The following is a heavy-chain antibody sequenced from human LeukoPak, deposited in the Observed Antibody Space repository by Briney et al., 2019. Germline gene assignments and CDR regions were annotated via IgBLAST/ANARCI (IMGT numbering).Heavy chain of an antibody. J-gene: IGHJ6*03. CDR3: ARAGGYRGYMDV. CDR2: VYYSGTT. Sequence: PSETLSLTCTVSGDSISSSNYYWGWIRQPPGKGLEWIGYVYYSGTTNYNPSLKSRVIISVDTSKNQFSLKLSPVIAADTAVYYCARAGGYRGYMDVWGKGTTVTISS. D-gene: IGHD1-1*01. V-gene: IGHV4-61*05. CDR1: GDSISSSNYY.